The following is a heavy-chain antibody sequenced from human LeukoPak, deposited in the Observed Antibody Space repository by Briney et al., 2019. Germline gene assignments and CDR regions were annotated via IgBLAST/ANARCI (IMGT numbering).Heavy chain of an antibody. CDR3: ARNQVDTAMALIDH. D-gene: IGHD5-18*01. Sequence: GASVKVSCKASGYTFTSYGISWVRQAPGQGLEWMGWIGAYNGNTNYAQKLQGRATMTTDTSTSTAYMELRSLRSDDTAVYYCARNQVDTAMALIDHWGQGTLVTVSS. J-gene: IGHJ4*02. V-gene: IGHV1-18*01. CDR1: GYTFTSYG. CDR2: IGAYNGNT.